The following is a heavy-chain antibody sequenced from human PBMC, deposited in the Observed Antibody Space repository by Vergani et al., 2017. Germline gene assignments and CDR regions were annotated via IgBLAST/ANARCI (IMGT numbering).Heavy chain of an antibody. Sequence: QVQLVESGGGVVQPGRSLRLSCAVSGFTFSSYGMHWVRQAPGKGLEWVAVISYDGSNKYYADSVKGRFTISRDNSKNTLYLQMNSLRAEDTAVYYCAKAPGGKQQLVQGFDPWGQGTLVTVSS. D-gene: IGHD6-13*01. CDR1: GFTFSSYG. J-gene: IGHJ5*02. V-gene: IGHV3-30*18. CDR2: ISYDGSNK. CDR3: AKAPGGKQQLVQGFDP.